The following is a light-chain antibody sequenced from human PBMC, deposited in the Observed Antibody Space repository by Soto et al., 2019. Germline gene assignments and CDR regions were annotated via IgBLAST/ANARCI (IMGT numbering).Light chain of an antibody. CDR2: GAS. J-gene: IGKJ1*01. CDR3: QHDNTWWT. Sequence: EIVMTQSPATLSVSPGERATLSCRASQSVSNNLAWYQKKPGQAPRLLIYGASTRATGIPARFSGSGSGTEFTITISRLQSEDFAFYYCQHDNTWWTFGQGTRVDIK. CDR1: QSVSNN. V-gene: IGKV3-15*01.